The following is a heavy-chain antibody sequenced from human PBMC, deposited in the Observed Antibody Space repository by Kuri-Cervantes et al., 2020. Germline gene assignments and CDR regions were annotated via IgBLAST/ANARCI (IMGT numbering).Heavy chain of an antibody. V-gene: IGHV1-18*01. CDR1: GYTFISYG. Sequence: ASVKVSCKASGYTFISYGISWVRQAPGQGLGWMGWINPNSGGTNYAQKFQGRVTITTDESTSTAYMELSSLRSEDTAVYYCASQDLQKGDIVVVPATFYYYYYMDVWGKGTTVTVSS. J-gene: IGHJ6*03. D-gene: IGHD2-2*01. CDR3: ASQDLQKGDIVVVPATFYYYYYMDV. CDR2: INPNSGGT.